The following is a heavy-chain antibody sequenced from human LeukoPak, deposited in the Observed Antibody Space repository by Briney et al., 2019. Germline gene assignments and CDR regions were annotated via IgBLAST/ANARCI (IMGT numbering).Heavy chain of an antibody. CDR2: IKQDGSEE. D-gene: IGHD4-17*01. J-gene: IGHJ4*02. CDR3: ARDLSLPDYGDLFDY. V-gene: IGHV3-7*03. CDR1: GFTFSTYW. Sequence: GGSLRLSCAASGFTFSTYWMGWVRQAPGKGLEWVANIKQDGSEEYYVDPVKGRFTISRDNAKNSLYLQMNSLRAEDTAVYYCARDLSLPDYGDLFDYWGQGTLVTVSS.